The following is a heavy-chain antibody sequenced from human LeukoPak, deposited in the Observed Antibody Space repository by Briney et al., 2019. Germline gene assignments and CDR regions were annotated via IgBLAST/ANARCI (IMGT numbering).Heavy chain of an antibody. CDR2: ISGSGGST. CDR1: GFTFTSSA. J-gene: IGHJ3*02. Sequence: GGSLRLSCAASGFTFTSSAMNWVRQAPGKGLEWVSGISGSGGSTYYADSVKGRFTISRDNSKNTLYLQMNSLRAEDTAVYYCAKDFLRGRGAFDIWGQGTMVTVSS. CDR3: AKDFLRGRGAFDI. V-gene: IGHV3-23*01. D-gene: IGHD3-10*01.